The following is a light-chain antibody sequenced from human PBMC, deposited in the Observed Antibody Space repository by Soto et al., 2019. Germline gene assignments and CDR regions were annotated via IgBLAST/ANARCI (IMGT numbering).Light chain of an antibody. CDR3: QQYDDPALT. CDR2: DAS. V-gene: IGKV1-33*01. Sequence: DIQMTQSPSSLSASVGDRVTMTCRASQNINTYLNWYQQRPGKAPKLLIFDASILETGVPSRFSAGGSGTDFTFTIDSLQADDIGTYYCQQYDDPALTFGGGTKV. CDR1: QNINTY. J-gene: IGKJ4*01.